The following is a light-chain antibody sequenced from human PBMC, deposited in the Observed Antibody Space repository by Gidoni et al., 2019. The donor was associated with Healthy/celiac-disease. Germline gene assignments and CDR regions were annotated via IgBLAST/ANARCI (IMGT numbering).Light chain of an antibody. Sequence: QSALTPPASVSGSPGQSITISCTGTSSDAGSYNLVSWYQQHPGKAPKLMIYEVSKRPSGVSNRFSGSKSGNTASLTISGLQAEDEADYYCCSYAGSSTGVFGGGTKLTVL. CDR1: SSDAGSYNL. V-gene: IGLV2-23*02. CDR3: CSYAGSSTGV. CDR2: EVS. J-gene: IGLJ3*02.